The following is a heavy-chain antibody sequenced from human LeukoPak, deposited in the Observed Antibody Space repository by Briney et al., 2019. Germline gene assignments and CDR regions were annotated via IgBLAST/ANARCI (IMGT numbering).Heavy chain of an antibody. CDR3: AKDLVVRGVIISFGLDY. CDR1: GFTFDDYA. Sequence: QSGRSLRLSCAASGFTFDDYAMHWVRQAPGKGLEWVSGIRWNSGSIGYADSVKGRFTISRDNAKNSLYLQMNSLRAEDMALYYCAKDLVVRGVIISFGLDYWGQGTLATVSS. D-gene: IGHD3-10*01. CDR2: IRWNSGSI. V-gene: IGHV3-9*03. J-gene: IGHJ4*02.